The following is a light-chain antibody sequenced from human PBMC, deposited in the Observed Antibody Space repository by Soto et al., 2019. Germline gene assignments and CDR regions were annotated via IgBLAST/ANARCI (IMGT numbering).Light chain of an antibody. Sequence: EIVLTQSPATLSLSPGERATLSVMASQSVSSYLAWYQQKPGQAPRLLIYDASNRATGIPARFSGSGSGTDFTLTISSLEPEDFAVYYRQQRSNWPPITFGQGTRLEIK. V-gene: IGKV3-11*01. CDR1: QSVSSY. CDR2: DAS. CDR3: QQRSNWPPIT. J-gene: IGKJ5*01.